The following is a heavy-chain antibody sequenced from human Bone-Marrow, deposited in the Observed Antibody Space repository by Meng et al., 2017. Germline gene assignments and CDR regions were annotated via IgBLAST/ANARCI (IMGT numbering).Heavy chain of an antibody. CDR1: GYTFTSYD. V-gene: IGHV1-8*01. Sequence: QGQLVESGGEVKKPGASVKVSCKASGYTFTSYDINWVRQATGQGLEWMGWMNPNSGNTGYAQKFQGRVTMTRNTSISTAYMELSSLRSEDTAVYYCARAVTMVRGVIWYFDYWGQGTLVTVSS. CDR3: ARAVTMVRGVIWYFDY. CDR2: MNPNSGNT. D-gene: IGHD3-10*01. J-gene: IGHJ4*02.